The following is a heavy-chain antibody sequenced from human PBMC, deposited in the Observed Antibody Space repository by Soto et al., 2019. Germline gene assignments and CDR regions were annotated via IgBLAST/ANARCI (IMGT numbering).Heavy chain of an antibody. D-gene: IGHD4-17*01. V-gene: IGHV1-69*12. CDR3: ARGDATKIVVTTYYAMDV. Sequence: QVQLVQSGAEVKKPGSSVKVSCKASGGSLSNYGISWVRQAPGQGLEWMGGIIPVFGTANYAQKFQGRVTITADESTNILYRDVTSLRSGDTAVYYCARGDATKIVVTTYYAMDVWGQGTTVTVSS. J-gene: IGHJ6*02. CDR1: GGSLSNYG. CDR2: IIPVFGTA.